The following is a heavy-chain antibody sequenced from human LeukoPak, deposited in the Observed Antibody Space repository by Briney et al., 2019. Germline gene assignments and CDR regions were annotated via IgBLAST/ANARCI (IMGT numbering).Heavy chain of an antibody. Sequence: GGSLSLSCAVSGFTFSDHFLDWVRQAPGKGLEWVGRSRNKAKSYTTEYGASVKGRFTISRDDSKSTLYLQMNSLKTEDTAVYYCATVGSVAGSDYLDYWGQGTLVTVSS. J-gene: IGHJ4*02. V-gene: IGHV3-72*01. CDR1: GFTFSDHF. CDR2: SRNKAKSYTT. D-gene: IGHD6-19*01. CDR3: ATVGSVAGSDYLDY.